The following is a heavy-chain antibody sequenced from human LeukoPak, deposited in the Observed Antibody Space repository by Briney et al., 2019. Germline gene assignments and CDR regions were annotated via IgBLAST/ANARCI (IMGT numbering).Heavy chain of an antibody. D-gene: IGHD6-13*01. CDR2: IKQDGSEK. CDR1: GFTFSSYW. V-gene: IGHV3-7*03. CDR3: AKDQSGIAAAGDY. J-gene: IGHJ4*02. Sequence: GGSLRLSCAASGFTFSSYWMSWVRQAPGKGLEWVANIKQDGSEKYYVDSVKGRFTISRDNAKNSLYLQMNSLRDEDTAVYYCAKDQSGIAAAGDYWGQGTLVTVSS.